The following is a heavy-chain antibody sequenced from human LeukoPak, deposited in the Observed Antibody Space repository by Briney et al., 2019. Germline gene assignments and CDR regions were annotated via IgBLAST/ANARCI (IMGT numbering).Heavy chain of an antibody. V-gene: IGHV3-7*03. CDR1: SYW. CDR3: AKGSYYDSSGSFYFDY. D-gene: IGHD3-22*01. CDR2: IKQDGSEK. Sequence: SYWMXWVRQAPGXXLEWVANIKQDGSEKYYVDFVKGRFTISRDNSKNTLYVQVNSLGTEDTAAYYCAKGSYYDSSGSFYFDYWGQGTLVTVSS. J-gene: IGHJ4*02.